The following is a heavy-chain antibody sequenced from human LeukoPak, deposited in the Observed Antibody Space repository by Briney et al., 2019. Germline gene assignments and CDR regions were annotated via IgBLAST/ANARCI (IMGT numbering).Heavy chain of an antibody. V-gene: IGHV4-31*03. Sequence: SQTLSLTCTVSGGSISGGGYYWSWVRQRPGKGLEWIGYIYYSGSTNYNPSLKSRVIISVDTSKNQFSLKLSSVTAADTAVYYCARAVTTGNFDYWGRGTLVTVSS. CDR1: GGSISGGGYY. CDR3: ARAVTTGNFDY. J-gene: IGHJ4*02. CDR2: IYYSGST. D-gene: IGHD4-11*01.